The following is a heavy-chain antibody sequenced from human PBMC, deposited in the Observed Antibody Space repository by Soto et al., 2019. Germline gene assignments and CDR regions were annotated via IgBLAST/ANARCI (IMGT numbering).Heavy chain of an antibody. V-gene: IGHV3-33*01. D-gene: IGHD4-17*01. CDR3: ARDLGYGDLRFDY. CDR1: GFTFSSYG. CDR2: IWYDGSNK. Sequence: QVQLVESGGGVVQPGRSLRLSCAASGFTFSSYGMHWVRQAPGKGLEWVAGIWYDGSNKYYADSVKGRFTISRDNSKNTLYLQMNSLRAEDTAVYYCARDLGYGDLRFDYWGQGTLVTVSS. J-gene: IGHJ4*02.